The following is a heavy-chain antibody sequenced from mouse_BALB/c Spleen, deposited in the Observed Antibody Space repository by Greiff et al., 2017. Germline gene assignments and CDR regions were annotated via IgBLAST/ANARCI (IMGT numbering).Heavy chain of an antibody. V-gene: IGHV1S137*01. CDR2: ISTYYGDA. J-gene: IGHJ3*01. Sequence: QVQLQQSGAELVRPGVSVKISCKGSGYTFTDYAMHWVKQSHAKSLEWIGVISTYYGDASYNQKFKGKATMTVDKSSSTAYMELARLTSEDSAIYYCAKGASSGAWFAYWGQGTLVTVSA. CDR1: GYTFTDYA. D-gene: IGHD3-1*01. CDR3: AKGASSGAWFAY.